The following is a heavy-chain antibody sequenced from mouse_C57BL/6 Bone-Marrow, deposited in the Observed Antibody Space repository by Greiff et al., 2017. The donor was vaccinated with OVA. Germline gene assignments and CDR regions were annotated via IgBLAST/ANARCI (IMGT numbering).Heavy chain of an antibody. CDR2: IDPSDSYT. V-gene: IGHV1-69*01. CDR3: AREGITTVAPLFAY. D-gene: IGHD1-1*01. CDR1: GYTFTSYW. Sequence: VQLQQSGAELVMPGASVKLSCKASGYTFTSYWMHWVKQRPGQGLEWIGEIDPSDSYTNYNQQFKGKSTLTVDKSSSTAYMQLSSLTSDDSAVYYGAREGITTVAPLFAYWGQGTLVTVSA. J-gene: IGHJ3*01.